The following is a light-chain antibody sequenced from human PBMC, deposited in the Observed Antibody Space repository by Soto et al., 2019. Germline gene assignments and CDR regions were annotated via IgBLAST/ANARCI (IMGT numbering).Light chain of an antibody. CDR1: SSDVGGYNY. CDR3: SSYTSSPGV. V-gene: IGLV2-14*01. Sequence: QSALTQPASVSGSPGQSITISCTGTSSDVGGYNYVSWYQQHPGKAPKLMIYDVSNRPSGVSNRFSGSKSGNTASLTISGLQAEDEAGYYCSSYTSSPGVFGGGTKLTVL. J-gene: IGLJ3*02. CDR2: DVS.